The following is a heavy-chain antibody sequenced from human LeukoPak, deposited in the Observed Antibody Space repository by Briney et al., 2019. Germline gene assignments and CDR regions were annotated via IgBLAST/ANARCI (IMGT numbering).Heavy chain of an antibody. D-gene: IGHD2-8*01. CDR2: VFYSGST. V-gene: IGHV4-59*01. J-gene: IGHJ6*02. CDR1: GGSISSYY. Sequence: SETLSLTCTVSGGSISSYYWSWIRQPPGRGLEWIGYVFYSGSTNYNPSLKSRVTVSVDTSKNQFSLKLSSVTAADTAVYYCASLGYCTNGVCPYYYYGMDVWGQGTTVTVSS. CDR3: ASLGYCTNGVCPYYYYGMDV.